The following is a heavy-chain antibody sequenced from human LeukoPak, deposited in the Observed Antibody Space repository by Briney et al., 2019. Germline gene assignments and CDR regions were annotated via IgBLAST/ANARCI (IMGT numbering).Heavy chain of an antibody. D-gene: IGHD5-12*01. CDR2: IWYDGSNK. V-gene: IGHV3-33*01. CDR3: ASWATPWPP. J-gene: IGHJ5*02. CDR1: GFTLSSYG. Sequence: GGSLRLSCAASGFTLSSYGMRWVRQAPGKGLEWVAVIWYDGSNKYYADSVKGRFTISRDNSKNTLYLQMNSLRAEETAVYYCASWATPWPPCGQGSLVTVSS.